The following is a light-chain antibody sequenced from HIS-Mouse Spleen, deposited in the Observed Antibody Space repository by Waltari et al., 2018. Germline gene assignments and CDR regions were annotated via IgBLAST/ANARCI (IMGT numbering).Light chain of an antibody. Sequence: SYELTQPPSVSVSPGQTARITCSGDALPKKYAYWYQQKSGQAPVLVIYEDSKRPSGIPGIFSGSTSATMATLTISVAPVEDETAYYLYSTDSSGNHRVFGGGTKLTVL. CDR3: YSTDSSGNHRV. J-gene: IGLJ2*01. CDR1: ALPKKY. CDR2: EDS. V-gene: IGLV3-10*01.